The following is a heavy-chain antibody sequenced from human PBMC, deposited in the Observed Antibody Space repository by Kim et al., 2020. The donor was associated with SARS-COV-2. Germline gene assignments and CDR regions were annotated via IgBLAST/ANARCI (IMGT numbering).Heavy chain of an antibody. J-gene: IGHJ4*02. V-gene: IGHV4-31*03. CDR3: ARWRLVVPAANFDY. CDR1: GGSISSGGCY. D-gene: IGHD2-2*01. Sequence: SETLSLTCTVSGGSISSGGCYWSWIRQHPGKGLEWIGYIYYSGSTYYNPSLKSRVTISVDTSKNQFSLKLSSVTAADTAVYYCARWRLVVPAANFDYWGQGTLVTVSS. CDR2: IYYSGST.